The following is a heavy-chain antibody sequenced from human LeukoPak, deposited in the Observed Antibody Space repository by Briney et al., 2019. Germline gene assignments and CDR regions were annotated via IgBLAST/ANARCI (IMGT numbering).Heavy chain of an antibody. CDR3: ARNLGKLLSNY. Sequence: GGSLRLSCAASGFTFDDYGMSWVRQAPGKGLEWVSGVNWNGGSTGYADSVKGRFTISRDNAKNSLYLQMNSLRAEDTALYHCARNLGKLLSNYWAKGTLATVSS. V-gene: IGHV3-20*01. D-gene: IGHD2-2*01. CDR2: VNWNGGST. CDR1: GFTFDDYG. J-gene: IGHJ4*02.